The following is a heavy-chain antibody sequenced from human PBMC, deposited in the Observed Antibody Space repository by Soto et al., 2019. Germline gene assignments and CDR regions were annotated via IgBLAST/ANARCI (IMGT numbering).Heavy chain of an antibody. J-gene: IGHJ4*02. D-gene: IGHD5-18*01. CDR1: VGSISSGGYY. CDR2: FYYCGNT. CDR3: ATLRGYRFDY. Sequence: PSETLSLTCTVSVGSISSGGYYWSWIRQHPGKGLVWIVYFYYCGNTYYNPSLKCRVTISVDTSENQFSLNLTSVSAADTAVYYCATLRGYRFDYWGQGTLVTVSS. V-gene: IGHV4-31*03.